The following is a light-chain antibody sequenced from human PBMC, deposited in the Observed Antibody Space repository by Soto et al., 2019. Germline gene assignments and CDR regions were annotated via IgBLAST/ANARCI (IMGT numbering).Light chain of an antibody. V-gene: IGKV1-5*03. CDR1: HSISVW. CDR2: QAS. CDR3: QQYYTYPYT. J-gene: IGKJ2*01. Sequence: DIQMTQSPSTLSSSVGDRVTITCRASHSISVWLAWYQQQPGKAPKLLIYQASTLDSGVPSRFSGRGSGTDFTLTISSLQPDDFATYYCQQYYTYPYTFGQGTKLEIK.